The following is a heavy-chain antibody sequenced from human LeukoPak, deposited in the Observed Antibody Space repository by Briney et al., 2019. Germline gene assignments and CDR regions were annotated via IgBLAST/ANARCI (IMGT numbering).Heavy chain of an antibody. CDR1: GFTVITNY. CDR2: MNRDGSEK. CDR3: ARDGGVIRFGGQDV. V-gene: IGHV3-7*01. D-gene: IGHD3-16*01. Sequence: GGSLRLSCAASGFTVITNYMSWVRQAPGKGLGWVANMNRDGSEKNYVDSVKGRFTISRDNAKNLLFLQMNSLRVEDTAVYYCARDGGVIRFGGQDVWGQGTTVTVS. J-gene: IGHJ6*02.